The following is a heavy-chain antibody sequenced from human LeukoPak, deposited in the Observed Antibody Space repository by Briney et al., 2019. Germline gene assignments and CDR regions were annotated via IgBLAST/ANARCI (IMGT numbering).Heavy chain of an antibody. CDR1: GFTFSNCA. CDR2: ISGNGGNK. V-gene: IGHV3-23*01. J-gene: IGHJ4*02. D-gene: IGHD3-16*02. CDR3: AKRGRLGALSLCYFDY. Sequence: PGASLRLSCAASGFTFSNCAMSWVRQAPGKGLEWVSSISGNGGNKYYADSVKGRCTISRDNPKNTLYLQMNSLRAEDTAVYYCAKRGRLGALSLCYFDYWGQGSLVTVSS.